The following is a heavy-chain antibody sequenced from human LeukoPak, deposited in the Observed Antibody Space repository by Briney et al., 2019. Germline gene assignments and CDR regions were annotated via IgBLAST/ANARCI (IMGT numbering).Heavy chain of an antibody. Sequence: TSETLSLTCAVYGGSFSGYYWSWIRQPPGKGLEWIGEINHSGSTNYNPSLKSRVTISVDTPKNQFSLKLSSVTAADTAVYYCATSRWLRYAFDIWGQGTMVTVSS. CDR1: GGSFSGYY. CDR3: ATSRWLRYAFDI. V-gene: IGHV4-34*01. CDR2: INHSGST. J-gene: IGHJ3*02. D-gene: IGHD5-12*01.